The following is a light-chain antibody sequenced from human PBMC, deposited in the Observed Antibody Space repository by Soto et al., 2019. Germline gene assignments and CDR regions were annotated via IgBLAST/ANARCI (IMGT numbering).Light chain of an antibody. CDR3: QQFRTSPVYT. CDR1: QSVSSGY. J-gene: IGKJ2*01. CDR2: GGS. V-gene: IGKV3-20*01. Sequence: VLTQSPGTLSLSPGERATLSCRVSQSVSSGYLAWYQQKPGQAPRLLIYGGSNRAAGIPDRFSGSGSGADITLTITRLEPEDFAMYFCHCQQFRTSPVYTFGQGTNLEIK.